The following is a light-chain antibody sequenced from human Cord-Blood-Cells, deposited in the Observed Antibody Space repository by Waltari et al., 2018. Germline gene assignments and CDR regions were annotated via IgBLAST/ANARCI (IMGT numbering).Light chain of an antibody. J-gene: IGKJ3*01. CDR3: QQYDNLLIFT. CDR2: DAS. Sequence: DIQMTQSPSSLSASLGDRVNITCQASQDISNYLNWYQQKPGKAPKLLIYDASNLETGVPSRFSGSGSGTDFTFTISSLQPEDIATYYCQQYDNLLIFTFGPGTKVDIK. V-gene: IGKV1-33*01. CDR1: QDISNY.